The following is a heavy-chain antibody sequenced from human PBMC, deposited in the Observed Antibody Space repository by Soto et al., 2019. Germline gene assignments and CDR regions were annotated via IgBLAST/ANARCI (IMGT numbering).Heavy chain of an antibody. D-gene: IGHD6-6*01. CDR3: AKDLTRQLAYWLDP. CDR1: GDTFTSYY. V-gene: IGHV1-2*02. J-gene: IGHJ5*02. Sequence: ASVKVSCKAPGDTFTSYYMHWLRQAPGQGLEWMGWINARSGGTEYAQKFRGRVTLTRDTSIATAYLTLTSLTSDDTALYYCAKDLTRQLAYWLDPWGQGTQVTVSS. CDR2: INARSGGT.